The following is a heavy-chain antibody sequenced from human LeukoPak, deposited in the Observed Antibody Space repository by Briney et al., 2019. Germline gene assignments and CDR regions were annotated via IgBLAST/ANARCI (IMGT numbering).Heavy chain of an antibody. V-gene: IGHV4-39*01. CDR2: FYYSGST. Sequence: SETLSLTCTVSGGSISSSGYYWGWIRQPPVKGLEWIGSFYYSGSTFYNPSLKSRVTISVDTSKNRFSLNLSSVTAADTAVYYCARRAQRSSGSYYGYWGQGTLVTVSS. J-gene: IGHJ4*02. CDR1: GGSISSSGYY. D-gene: IGHD1-26*01. CDR3: ARRAQRSSGSYYGY.